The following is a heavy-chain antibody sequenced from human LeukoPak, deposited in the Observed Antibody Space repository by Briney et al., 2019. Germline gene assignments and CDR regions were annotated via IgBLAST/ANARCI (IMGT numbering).Heavy chain of an antibody. Sequence: PSGTLSLTCAVSGGSISSSNWWSWVRQPPGKGLEWIGEIYHSGSTNYNPPLKSRVTISVDKSKNQFSLKLSSVTAADTAVYYCARALDGGDAASYFDYWGQGTLVTVSS. D-gene: IGHD3-16*01. CDR2: IYHSGST. V-gene: IGHV4-4*02. J-gene: IGHJ4*02. CDR3: ARALDGGDAASYFDY. CDR1: GGSISSSNW.